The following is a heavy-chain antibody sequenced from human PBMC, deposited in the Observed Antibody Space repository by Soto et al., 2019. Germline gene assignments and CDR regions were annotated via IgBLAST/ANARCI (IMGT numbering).Heavy chain of an antibody. J-gene: IGHJ4*02. D-gene: IGHD3-10*02. CDR2: TYYRSTRYN. CDR1: GDSVSSDRAT. Sequence: SQTLSLTCAISGDSVSSDRATWNWIRQSTSRDLEWLVRTYYRSTRYNAYALALETRVPINPDTSTNQFSLQLRFVTPEDSAVNYCARSTQKVNKDVPATLLDDWGQGILVTVS. V-gene: IGHV6-1*01. CDR3: ARSTQKVNKDVPATLLDD.